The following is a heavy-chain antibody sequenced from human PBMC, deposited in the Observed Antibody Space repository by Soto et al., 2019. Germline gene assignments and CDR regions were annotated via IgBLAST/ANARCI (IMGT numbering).Heavy chain of an antibody. D-gene: IGHD6-25*01. J-gene: IGHJ4*02. V-gene: IGHV3-30-3*01. CDR1: GFTFSSYA. Sequence: GGSLRLSCAASGFTFSSYAMHWVRQAPGKGLEGGAVISYDGSNKYYADSVKGRFTISRDNSKNTLYLQMNSLRAEDTAVYYCASHSSERSWYYFDYWGQGTLVTVSS. CDR3: ASHSSERSWYYFDY. CDR2: ISYDGSNK.